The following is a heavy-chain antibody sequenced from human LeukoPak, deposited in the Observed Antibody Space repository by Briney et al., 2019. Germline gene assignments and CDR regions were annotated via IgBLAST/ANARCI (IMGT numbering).Heavy chain of an antibody. CDR3: ARVLFPSGPTRCFDP. CDR2: INPASGGT. D-gene: IGHD2-21*01. CDR1: GYIFSGHY. J-gene: IGHJ5*02. Sequence: ASVKLSCTASGYIFSGHYIQWVRQAPGQGLEWMGWINPASGGTNNAQKFHGRVTMTTDTSISTLYMELNSLRSDDTAVYYCARVLFPSGPTRCFDPWGQGTLVTVSS. V-gene: IGHV1-2*02.